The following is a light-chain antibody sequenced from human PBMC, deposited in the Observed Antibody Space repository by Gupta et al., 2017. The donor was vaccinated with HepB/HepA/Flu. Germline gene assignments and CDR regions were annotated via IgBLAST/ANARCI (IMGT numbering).Light chain of an antibody. V-gene: IGLV1-47*01. CDR1: SSNIGSNY. CDR3: AAWDDSLSGRV. CDR2: RNN. J-gene: IGLJ3*02. Sequence: QPVLTQPPSASGTPGLSVTISCSGRSSNIGSNYVYWYQQLPGTAPKLLIYRNNQRPSGVPDRFSGSKSGTSASLAISGLRSEDEADYYCAAWDDSLSGRVFGGGTKLTVL.